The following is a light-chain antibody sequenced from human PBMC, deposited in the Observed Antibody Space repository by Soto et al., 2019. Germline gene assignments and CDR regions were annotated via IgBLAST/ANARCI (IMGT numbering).Light chain of an antibody. J-gene: IGKJ1*01. CDR1: QSVSSD. Sequence: ETLMTQSPATLSVSPGERATLSCRASQSVSSDLAWYQHKPGQAPRLLIYGASTRATGIPARFSGRGSGTEFTLTISSLQSVDFAVYYCQQYDNWPQTFGQGTKVDIK. CDR3: QQYDNWPQT. V-gene: IGKV3-15*01. CDR2: GAS.